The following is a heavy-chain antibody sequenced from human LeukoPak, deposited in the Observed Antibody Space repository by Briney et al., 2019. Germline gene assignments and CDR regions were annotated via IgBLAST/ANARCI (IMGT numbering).Heavy chain of an antibody. J-gene: IGHJ4*02. CDR1: GFTFSSYS. D-gene: IGHD4-11*01. CDR2: ISSSSGYI. CDR3: ARGTPTTRDFDS. Sequence: PGGSLRLSCAVSGFTFSSYSMNWVRQAPGKGLEWVSSISSSSGYIYYADSLEGRFTISRDNAKNSLYLQMNSLRAEDTALYYCARGTPTTRDFDSWGQGTLVTVSS. V-gene: IGHV3-21*01.